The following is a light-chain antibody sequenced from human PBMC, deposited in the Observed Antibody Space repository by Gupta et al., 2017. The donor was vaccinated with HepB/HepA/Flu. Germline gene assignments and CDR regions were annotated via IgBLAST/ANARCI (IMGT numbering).Light chain of an antibody. Sequence: QSALTQPASVSGSPGQSITISCTRTNSDVGGYNHVSWYQQHPGKAPQLMIYNVFNRPSGVSNRLSGSKSGNTASLTISGLQAEDEADYYCSSFTTTASVVFGGGTKLTVL. CDR1: NSDVGGYNH. CDR3: SSFTTTASVV. CDR2: NVF. J-gene: IGLJ2*01. V-gene: IGLV2-14*03.